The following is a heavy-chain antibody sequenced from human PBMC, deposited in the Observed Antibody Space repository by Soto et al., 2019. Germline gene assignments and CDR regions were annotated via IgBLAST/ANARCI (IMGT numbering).Heavy chain of an antibody. CDR3: AKDEIWFGELSASYYYGMDV. J-gene: IGHJ6*02. D-gene: IGHD3-10*01. V-gene: IGHV3-23*01. CDR2: ICDSGGST. CDR1: GFTFSNYA. Sequence: GGSLRLSCAASGFTFSNYAMSWVRQAPGKGLEWVSVICDSGGSTYYADSVKGRFTVSRDNSKNTLYLQMNSLRAEDTAVYYCAKDEIWFGELSASYYYGMDVWGQGTTVTVSS.